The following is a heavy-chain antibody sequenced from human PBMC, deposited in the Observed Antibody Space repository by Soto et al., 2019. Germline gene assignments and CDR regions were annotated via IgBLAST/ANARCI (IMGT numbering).Heavy chain of an antibody. D-gene: IGHD3-3*01. J-gene: IGHJ4*02. CDR2: INHSGST. Sequence: PSETLSLTCAVYGGSFSGYYWSWIRQPPGKGLEWIGEINHSGSTNYNPSLKSRVTISVDTSKNQFSLKLSSVTAADTAVYYCARGLSRGTIFGVVPSYYFDYWGQGTLVTVSS. CDR3: ARGLSRGTIFGVVPSYYFDY. CDR1: GGSFSGYY. V-gene: IGHV4-34*01.